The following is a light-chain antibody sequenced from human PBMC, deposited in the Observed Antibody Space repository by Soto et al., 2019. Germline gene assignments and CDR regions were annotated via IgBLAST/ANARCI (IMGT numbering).Light chain of an antibody. CDR2: DAS. V-gene: IGKV1-33*01. CDR1: QDISNF. Sequence: DTQMTQSPSSLSASVGDRVTITCQASQDISNFLNWYQQKPGKAPKFLISDASNLKTGVPSRFSGSGSGTDFTFTISSLQPEDIATYYCQQYDNLPFTFGQGTKLQIK. J-gene: IGKJ2*01. CDR3: QQYDNLPFT.